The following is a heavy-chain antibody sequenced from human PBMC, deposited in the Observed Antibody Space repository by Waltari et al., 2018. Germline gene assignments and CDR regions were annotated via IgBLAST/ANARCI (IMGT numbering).Heavy chain of an antibody. CDR1: GYTFTDYY. V-gene: IGHV1-69-2*01. CDR3: AVVVAAMPYNWFDP. D-gene: IGHD2-15*01. CDR2: GEPEDGET. Sequence: EVQLVQSGAEVKKPGATVKISCKVSGYTFTDYYMHWVQQAPGKGLEWMGLGEPEDGETIYAEKFQGRVTITADTSTDTAYMELSSLRSEDTAVYYCAVVVAAMPYNWFDPWGQGTLVTVSS. J-gene: IGHJ5*02.